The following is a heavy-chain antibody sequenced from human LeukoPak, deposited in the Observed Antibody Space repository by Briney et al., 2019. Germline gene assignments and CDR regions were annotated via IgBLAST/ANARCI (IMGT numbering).Heavy chain of an antibody. J-gene: IGHJ3*02. CDR3: ARGHIVVVVAATPDAFDI. D-gene: IGHD2-15*01. CDR1: GFTFSSYA. Sequence: GRSLRLSCAASGFTFSSYAMHWVRQAPGKGLEWVAVISYDGSNKYYADSVKGRFTISRDNSKNTLYLQMNSLRAEDTAVYYCARGHIVVVVAATPDAFDIWGQGTMVTVSS. CDR2: ISYDGSNK. V-gene: IGHV3-30-3*01.